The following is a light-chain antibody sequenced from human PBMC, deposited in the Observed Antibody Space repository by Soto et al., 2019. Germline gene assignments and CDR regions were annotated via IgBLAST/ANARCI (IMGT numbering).Light chain of an antibody. CDR1: QSASNNY. CDR3: HQYGSSGK. V-gene: IGKV3-20*01. J-gene: IGKJ1*01. Sequence: EIVLTQSPGTLSLSPGERATLSCRASQSASNNYLAWYPQKPGQAPRLLIYGASNSATGIPDRFSGSGSGTGFALTISRLEHEDFAVYYGHQYGSSGKFGQVTNVDIK. CDR2: GAS.